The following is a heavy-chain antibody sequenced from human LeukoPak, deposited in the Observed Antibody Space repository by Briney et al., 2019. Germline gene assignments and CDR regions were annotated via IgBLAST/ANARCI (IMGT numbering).Heavy chain of an antibody. J-gene: IGHJ3*02. CDR2: ISYHGIDK. CDR3: ARDGSYYYDLDI. V-gene: IGHV3-30-3*01. D-gene: IGHD3-22*01. CDR1: GFTFSHYA. Sequence: GGSLRLSCAASGFTFSHYAMHWVRQAPGKGLEWVAVISYHGIDKYYADSVKGRFTISRDNSKNALYLQMNSLRAEDTAVYYCARDGSYYYDLDIWGQGTMVTVSS.